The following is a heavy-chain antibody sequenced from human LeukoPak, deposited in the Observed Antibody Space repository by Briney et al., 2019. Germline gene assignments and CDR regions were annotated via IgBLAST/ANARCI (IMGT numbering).Heavy chain of an antibody. CDR1: GGSISSDY. J-gene: IGHJ4*02. Sequence: SETLSLTCTVSGGSISSDYWSWIRQPAGKGLEWIGEINHSGSTNYNPSLKSRVTISVDTSKNQFSLKLSSVTAADTAVYYCARVVVEYSSSTAIVATSYYFDYWGQGTLVTVSS. CDR2: INHSGST. V-gene: IGHV4-34*01. D-gene: IGHD6-6*01. CDR3: ARVVVEYSSSTAIVATSYYFDY.